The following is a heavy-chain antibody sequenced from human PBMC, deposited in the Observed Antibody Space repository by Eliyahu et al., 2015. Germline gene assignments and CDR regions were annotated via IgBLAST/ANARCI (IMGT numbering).Heavy chain of an antibody. Sequence: EVQLLESGGGVVQPGGSLRLXCAAXXFTFSSYSMSWVRQAPGKGLEWVSAITDSGGSTYYADSVKGRFTISRDNSKNTWYLQMNSLRAEDTSVYYCAKWAGQQQLDYWGQGTLVTVSS. D-gene: IGHD6-13*01. CDR1: XFTFSSYS. V-gene: IGHV3-23*01. CDR2: ITDSGGST. CDR3: AKWAGQQQLDY. J-gene: IGHJ4*02.